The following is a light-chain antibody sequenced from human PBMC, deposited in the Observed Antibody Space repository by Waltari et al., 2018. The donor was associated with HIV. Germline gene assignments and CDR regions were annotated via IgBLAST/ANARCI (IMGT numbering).Light chain of an antibody. CDR3: SSCTTSNSLL. V-gene: IGLV2-14*01. Sequence: QSALTQPASVSGSPGQSITVSCTGTSSDVGSYNYVSCYQQTPGTAPNLVIYEVSNRPSGISYRFSGSKSGNTASLASSGLQTEDEGDYYCSSCTTSNSLLFGGGTKVTVL. CDR1: SSDVGSYNY. J-gene: IGLJ2*01. CDR2: EVS.